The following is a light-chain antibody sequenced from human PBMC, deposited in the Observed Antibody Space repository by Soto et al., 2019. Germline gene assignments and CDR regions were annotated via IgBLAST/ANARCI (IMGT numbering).Light chain of an antibody. V-gene: IGLV2-14*01. CDR1: SSDVGGYNY. CDR2: EVT. Sequence: QSALTQPASVSGSPGQSNTISCTGTSSDVGGYNYVSWYQQHPGKAPKLMIYEVTNRPSGVSNRFSGSKSGNTASLTISGLQAEDEADYYCSSYTSRSTLVFGTGTKVTVL. CDR3: SSYTSRSTLV. J-gene: IGLJ1*01.